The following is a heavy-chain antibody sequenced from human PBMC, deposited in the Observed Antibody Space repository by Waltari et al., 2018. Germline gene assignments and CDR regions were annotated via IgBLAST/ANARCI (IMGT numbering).Heavy chain of an antibody. CDR1: GFTVSNNY. V-gene: IGHV3-66*01. CDR3: ATSPGGGGF. Sequence: EVQLVEFGGGLVQPGESLRLSCAASGFTVSNNYMSGVRQAPGKGLEGVSVIYSGGSTQYADSLKGRFTITRDSSKNTLYLQMNSLRVEDTAVYYCATSPGGGGFWGQGTLVTVSS. D-gene: IGHD2-21*01. J-gene: IGHJ4*02. CDR2: IYSGGST.